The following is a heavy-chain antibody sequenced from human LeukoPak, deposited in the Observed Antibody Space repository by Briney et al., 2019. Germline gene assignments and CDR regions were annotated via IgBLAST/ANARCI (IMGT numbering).Heavy chain of an antibody. CDR1: GFTFSSYA. V-gene: IGHV3-30-3*01. D-gene: IGHD6-19*01. CDR2: ISYDGSNK. CDR3: ARDGSGWLD. Sequence: GGSLRLSCAASGFTFSSYAMHWVRQAPGKGLEWVAVISYDGSNKYYADSVKGRFTISRDNSKNTLYLQMNSLRAEDTAVYYCARDGSGWLDWGQGTLVTVSS. J-gene: IGHJ4*02.